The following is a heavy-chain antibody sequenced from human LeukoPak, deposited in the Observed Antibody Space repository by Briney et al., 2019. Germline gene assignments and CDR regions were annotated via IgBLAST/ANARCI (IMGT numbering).Heavy chain of an antibody. D-gene: IGHD5-24*01. CDR1: GFTFDDYA. CDR2: ISWNSGSI. CDR3: AKDSEEMDTISHFDY. Sequence: GGSLRLSCAASGFTFDDYAMHWVRQAPGKGLEWVSGISWNSGSIGYADSVKGRFTISRDNAKNSLYLQMNSLRAEDTALYYCAKDSEEMDTISHFDYWGQGTLVTVSS. V-gene: IGHV3-9*01. J-gene: IGHJ4*02.